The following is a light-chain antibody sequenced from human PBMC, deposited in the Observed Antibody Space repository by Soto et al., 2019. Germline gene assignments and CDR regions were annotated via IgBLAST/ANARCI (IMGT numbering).Light chain of an antibody. V-gene: IGKV1-5*03. CDR3: QQYSGYPRT. J-gene: IGKJ1*01. CDR2: LAS. Sequence: DIQMTQSPSTLSASVGDRVTITCRASQSISNYLAWYQQKPGTAPKLLIFLASRLETGVPSRFSGSGSGTEFTLTISSLQPDDFATYYCQQYSGYPRTFGQGTNVEIK. CDR1: QSISNY.